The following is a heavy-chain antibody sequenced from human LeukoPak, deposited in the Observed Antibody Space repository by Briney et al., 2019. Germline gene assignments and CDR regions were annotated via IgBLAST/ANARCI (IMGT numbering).Heavy chain of an antibody. CDR1: GYTFTSYG. CDR3: ARDWRNWNDLRAFDI. CDR2: ISAYNGNT. V-gene: IGHV1-18*01. Sequence: ASVKVSCKASGYTFTSYGISWVRQAPGQGLEWMGWISAYNGNTNYAQKLQGRVTMTTDTSTSTAYMELRSLRSDDTAVYYCARDWRNWNDLRAFDIWGQGTMVTVSS. J-gene: IGHJ3*02. D-gene: IGHD1-1*01.